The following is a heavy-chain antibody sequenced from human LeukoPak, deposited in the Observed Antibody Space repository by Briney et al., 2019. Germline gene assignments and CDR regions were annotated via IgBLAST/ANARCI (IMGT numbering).Heavy chain of an antibody. Sequence: QSGGSLRLSCAASGFTFSSYDMHWVRQATGIGLEWVSAIGTAGDTYYPGSVKGRFTISRENAKNSLYLQMNSLRAGDTAVYYCARALIEGFGSAHAFDIWGQGTMVTVSS. J-gene: IGHJ3*02. D-gene: IGHD3-10*01. CDR2: IGTAGDT. V-gene: IGHV3-13*01. CDR1: GFTFSSYD. CDR3: ARALIEGFGSAHAFDI.